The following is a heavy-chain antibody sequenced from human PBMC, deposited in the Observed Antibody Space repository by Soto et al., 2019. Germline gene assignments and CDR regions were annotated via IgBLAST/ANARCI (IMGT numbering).Heavy chain of an antibody. Sequence: ASVKVSCKVSGYTLTELSMHWVRQAPGKGLEWMGGFDPEDGETIYAQKFQGRVTMTEDTSTDTAYMELSSLRSEDTAVYYCATDYNHAIPLRLSAFDIWGQGTMVTVSS. D-gene: IGHD5-12*01. CDR3: ATDYNHAIPLRLSAFDI. J-gene: IGHJ3*02. V-gene: IGHV1-24*01. CDR1: GYTLTELS. CDR2: FDPEDGET.